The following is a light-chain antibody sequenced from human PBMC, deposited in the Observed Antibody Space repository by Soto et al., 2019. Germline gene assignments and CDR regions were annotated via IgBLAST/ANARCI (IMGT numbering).Light chain of an antibody. Sequence: EIVLTQSPGTLSLSPGERATLSCRANQSISHYLAWYQQKPGQSPRLLIYGAASRAIGIPDRFNGSGSETTFTLTISRLQHEDFELYYCQQYNGSPFTFGPGTNVDIK. J-gene: IGKJ3*01. CDR1: QSISHY. V-gene: IGKV3-20*01. CDR3: QQYNGSPFT. CDR2: GAA.